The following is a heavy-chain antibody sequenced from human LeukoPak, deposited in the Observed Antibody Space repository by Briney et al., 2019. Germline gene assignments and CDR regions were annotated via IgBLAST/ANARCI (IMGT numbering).Heavy chain of an antibody. CDR2: IYPGDSDT. CDR1: EYSFATYW. CDR3: ARPTYYDILTGEDAFDI. J-gene: IGHJ3*02. D-gene: IGHD3-9*01. Sequence: GESLKISCQGSEYSFATYWIAWLRQMPGKGLEWMGIIYPGDSDTRYSPSFQGQVTISADKSISTAYLQWSSLKASDTAMYYCARPTYYDILTGEDAFDIWGQGTMVTVSS. V-gene: IGHV5-51*01.